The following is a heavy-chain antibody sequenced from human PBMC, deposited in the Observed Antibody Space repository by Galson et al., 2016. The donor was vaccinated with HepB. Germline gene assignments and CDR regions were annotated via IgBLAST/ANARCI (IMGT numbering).Heavy chain of an antibody. Sequence: QSGAEVKKPGESLRISCKASGYIFTNYWISWVRQMPGKGLEWMGRIDPSDPSDSYTNYSPFFQGHVTHSTDETITTAYLQWSSLKASDTATYYCANLGYCSGGTCNQRSGYWGQGTQVTVSS. CDR1: GYIFTNYW. V-gene: IGHV5-10-1*01. D-gene: IGHD2-15*01. CDR2: IDPSDPSDSYT. J-gene: IGHJ4*02. CDR3: ANLGYCSGGTCNQRSGY.